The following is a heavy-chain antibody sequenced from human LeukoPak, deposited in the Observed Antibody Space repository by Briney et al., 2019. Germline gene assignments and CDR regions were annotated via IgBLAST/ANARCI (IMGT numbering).Heavy chain of an antibody. V-gene: IGHV4-39*07. CDR1: GGSISSSSYY. Sequence: SETLSLTCTVSGGSISSSSYYWGWIRQPPGKGLEWIGSIYYSGSTYYNPSLKSRVTISVDTSKNQFSLKLSSVTAADTAVYYCARDPEFEQQLVNWFDPWGQGTLVIVSP. CDR2: IYYSGST. CDR3: ARDPEFEQQLVNWFDP. D-gene: IGHD6-13*01. J-gene: IGHJ5*02.